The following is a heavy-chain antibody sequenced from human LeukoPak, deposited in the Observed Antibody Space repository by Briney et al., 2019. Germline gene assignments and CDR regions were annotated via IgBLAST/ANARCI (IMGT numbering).Heavy chain of an antibody. J-gene: IGHJ3*02. D-gene: IGHD1-26*01. CDR1: GFTFNTYS. Sequence: GGSLRLSCAASGFTFNTYSMNRVRQAPGKGLEWVSSISSSGSYIYSPDSLKGRFTISRDNAKNSLYLQMNSLRAEDTAVYYCARAKGRDSGAFDIWGQGTLVTVSS. V-gene: IGHV3-21*01. CDR3: ARAKGRDSGAFDI. CDR2: ISSSGSYI.